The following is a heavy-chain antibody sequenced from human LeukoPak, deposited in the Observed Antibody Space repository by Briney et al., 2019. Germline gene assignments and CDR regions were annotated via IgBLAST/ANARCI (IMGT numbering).Heavy chain of an antibody. J-gene: IGHJ4*02. D-gene: IGHD6-13*01. V-gene: IGHV4-59*08. CDR1: GGSFSSYD. Sequence: SESLSLTCTASGGSFSSYDWSWIRQAPGKGLDWIGYICHNGSSNYNPYLMNGITILADTSKSQFSFKLRSVTTADTAVYYCAGGHNSSWFDFDYWGQGTLVTVSS. CDR2: ICHNGSS. CDR3: AGGHNSSWFDFDY.